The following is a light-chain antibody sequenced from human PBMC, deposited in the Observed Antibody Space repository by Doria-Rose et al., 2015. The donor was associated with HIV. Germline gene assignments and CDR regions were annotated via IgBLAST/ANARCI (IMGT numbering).Light chain of an antibody. CDR1: QDINNC. J-gene: IGKJ4*01. CDR2: DAS. CDR3: QQYENLQLT. V-gene: IGKV1-33*01. Sequence: DIRLTQSPSSLSASVGDSVTISCQASQDINNCLNWYQQKPGKAPKLLIYDASILETEVPSRFSGSGSVTDFNFTVSSLQPEDIATYYWQQYENLQLTFGGGNK.